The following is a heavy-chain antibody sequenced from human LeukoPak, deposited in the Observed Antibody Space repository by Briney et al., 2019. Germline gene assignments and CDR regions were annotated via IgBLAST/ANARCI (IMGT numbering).Heavy chain of an antibody. CDR2: ISGSGANT. D-gene: IGHD1-7*01. J-gene: IGHJ6*03. CDR3: AKLGCPYNWYYAGLNYIDV. V-gene: IGHV3-23*01. CDR1: GFIFSSYA. Sequence: PGGSLRLSCAASGFIFSSYAMTWVRQAPGKGLEWVSGISGSGANTYYADSVKGRFTISRDNSKDTLYMQMNSLRAEDTAIYYCAKLGCPYNWYYAGLNYIDVWGKETTFPVSS.